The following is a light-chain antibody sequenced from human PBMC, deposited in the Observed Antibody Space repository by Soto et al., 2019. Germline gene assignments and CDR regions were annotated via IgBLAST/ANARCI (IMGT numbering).Light chain of an antibody. Sequence: DIVLTQSPGTLSLSPGERAALSCRASQSVGKNFLGWYQQKPGQSPRLLIYHASNRATVIPDRFSGTASGTDFTLTISRLEPEDFAVYYCHQYASSPLTFGGGTKVEIK. V-gene: IGKV3-20*01. J-gene: IGKJ4*01. CDR3: HQYASSPLT. CDR1: QSVGKNF. CDR2: HAS.